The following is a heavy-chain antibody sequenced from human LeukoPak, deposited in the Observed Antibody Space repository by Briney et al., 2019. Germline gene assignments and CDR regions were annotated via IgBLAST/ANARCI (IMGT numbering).Heavy chain of an antibody. CDR3: ARGMSYYYDSSGYSYYFDY. D-gene: IGHD3-22*01. Sequence: ASVKVSCKASGYTFTSYDINWVRQATGQGLEWMGWMNPNSGNTGYAQKFQGRVTMTRNTSISTAYMELSSLRSEDTAVYYCARGMSYYYDSSGYSYYFDYWGQGTLVTVPS. CDR2: MNPNSGNT. J-gene: IGHJ4*02. V-gene: IGHV1-8*01. CDR1: GYTFTSYD.